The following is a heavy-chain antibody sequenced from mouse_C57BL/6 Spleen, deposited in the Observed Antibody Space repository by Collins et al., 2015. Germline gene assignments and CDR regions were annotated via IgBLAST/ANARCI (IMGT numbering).Heavy chain of an antibody. CDR1: GYTFTSYW. CDR3: APKIYYYGSSYVDY. CDR2: IHPSDSDT. V-gene: IGHV1-74*01. J-gene: IGHJ2*01. Sequence: KASGYTFTSYWIHWVKQRPGQGLEWIGRIHPSDSDTNYNQKFKGKATLTVDKSSSTAYMQLSSLTSEDSAVYYCAPKIYYYGSSYVDYWGQGTTLTVSS. D-gene: IGHD1-1*01.